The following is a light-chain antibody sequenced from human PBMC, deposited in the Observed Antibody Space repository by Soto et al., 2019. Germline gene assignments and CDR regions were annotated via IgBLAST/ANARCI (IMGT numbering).Light chain of an antibody. CDR1: QNVSNW. Sequence: DVEMTQSPSTLPTSIGDRVTINCRASQNVSNWLAWYQQKPGKAPKLLIYKASRLESGVPSRFSASGSGTDFTPTINSLQSDDFATYFCQQYSKESTFGQGTKLEIK. J-gene: IGKJ2*01. V-gene: IGKV1-5*03. CDR2: KAS. CDR3: QQYSKEST.